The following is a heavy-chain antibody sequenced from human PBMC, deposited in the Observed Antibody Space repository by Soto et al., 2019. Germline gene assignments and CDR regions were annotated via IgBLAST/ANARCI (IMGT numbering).Heavy chain of an antibody. CDR2: ISAYNGNT. CDR1: GYTFTSYG. D-gene: IGHD2-2*01. J-gene: IGHJ5*02. CDR3: ARDTVVVPAANNWFDP. V-gene: IGHV1-18*01. Sequence: RASVKVSCKASGYTFTSYGISWVRQAPGQGLEWMGWISAYNGNTNYAQKLQGRVTMTTDTSTSTAYMELRSLRSDDTAVYYCARDTVVVPAANNWFDPWGQGTLVTVSS.